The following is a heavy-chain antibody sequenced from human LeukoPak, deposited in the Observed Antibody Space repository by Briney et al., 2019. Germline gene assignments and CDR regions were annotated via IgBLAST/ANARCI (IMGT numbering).Heavy chain of an antibody. J-gene: IGHJ5*02. D-gene: IGHD1-26*01. CDR3: AKDRWGISGRYST. Sequence: GSLRLSCAASGITFSSYAMSWVRQAPGKGLEWVSAISVSGGGTYDAESVKGRFTISRDNSKNALYLQMNSLSAEDTAVYYCAKDRWGISGRYSTWGQGTLVPVSS. CDR1: GITFSSYA. CDR2: ISVSGGGT. V-gene: IGHV3-23*01.